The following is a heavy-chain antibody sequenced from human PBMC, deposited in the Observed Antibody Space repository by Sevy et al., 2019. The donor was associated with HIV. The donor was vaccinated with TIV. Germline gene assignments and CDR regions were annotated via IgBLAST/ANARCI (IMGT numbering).Heavy chain of an antibody. CDR2: INSDGSST. CDR1: GFTFSSYW. Sequence: GGSLRLSCAASGFTFSSYWMHWVRQAPGKGLVWVSRINSDGSSTLYADSVKGRFTISRDNAKNTLYLQMNSLRADDTAVYHCARRTLGGWELLGSFDIWGQGTMVTVSS. V-gene: IGHV3-74*01. CDR3: ARRTLGGWELLGSFDI. J-gene: IGHJ3*02. D-gene: IGHD2-15*01.